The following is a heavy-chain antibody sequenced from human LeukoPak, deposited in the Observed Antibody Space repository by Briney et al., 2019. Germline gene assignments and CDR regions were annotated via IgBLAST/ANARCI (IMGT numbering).Heavy chain of an antibody. D-gene: IGHD3-10*01. CDR3: ARAVPYYYGSGSYIRKNLAFDY. Sequence: SETLSLTCAVYGGSFSNYYWSWIRQPPGKGLEWIGEINHSGSTNYNPSLKSRVTISVDTSKNQSSLKLSSVTAADTAVYYCARAVPYYYGSGSYIRKNLAFDYWGQGTLVIVSS. CDR1: GGSFSNYY. J-gene: IGHJ4*02. CDR2: INHSGST. V-gene: IGHV4-34*01.